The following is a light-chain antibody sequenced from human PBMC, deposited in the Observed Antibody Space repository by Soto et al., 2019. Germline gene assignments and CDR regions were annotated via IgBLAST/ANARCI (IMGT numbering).Light chain of an antibody. Sequence: EIVLTQSPGTLSLSPGERATLSCRASQSVSSSYLAWYQQKPGQAPRLLIYGASSRATGIPDRFSGSGSGTDFSLTISRLEPEDFATYYCLQHKTYPYTFGQGTKLEIK. J-gene: IGKJ2*01. CDR2: GAS. V-gene: IGKV3-20*01. CDR3: LQHKTYPYT. CDR1: QSVSSSY.